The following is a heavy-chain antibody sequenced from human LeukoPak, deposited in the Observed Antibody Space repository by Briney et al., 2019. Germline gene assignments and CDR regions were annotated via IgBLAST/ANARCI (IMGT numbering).Heavy chain of an antibody. CDR1: GGSISTYY. CDR2: IYYSGST. Sequence: SETLSLTCTVSGGSISTYYWSWIRQPPGKGLEWIGYIYYSGSTNYNPSLKSRVTISVDTSKNQFSLKLSSVTAADTAVYYCARARTMVRGVIGSGDTFDIWGQGTMVTASS. V-gene: IGHV4-59*01. CDR3: ARARTMVRGVIGSGDTFDI. J-gene: IGHJ3*02. D-gene: IGHD3-10*01.